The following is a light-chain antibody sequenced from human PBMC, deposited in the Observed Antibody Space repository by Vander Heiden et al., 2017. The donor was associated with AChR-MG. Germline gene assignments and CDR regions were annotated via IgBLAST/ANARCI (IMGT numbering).Light chain of an antibody. CDR1: QSISNF. Sequence: DIQMTQSPSSLSASVGDRITITCRASQSISNFLNWYQHKPGKAPKLLIYAASTLQSGVPSRFSGSGSGTEFTLTISSLQPEDFATYYCQQEYSSPPWTFGQGTKVESK. CDR2: AAS. J-gene: IGKJ1*01. V-gene: IGKV1-39*01. CDR3: QQEYSSPPWT.